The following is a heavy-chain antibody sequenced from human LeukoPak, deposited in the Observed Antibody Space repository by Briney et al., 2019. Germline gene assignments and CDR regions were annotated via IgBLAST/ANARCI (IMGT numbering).Heavy chain of an antibody. CDR3: ARHLAYCTNGVCYTKGDAFDI. V-gene: IGHV4-4*07. CDR1: GGSISSYY. CDR2: IYTSGST. Sequence: PSETLSLTCTVSGGSISSYYWSWIRQPAGKGLEWTGRIYTSGSTNYNPSLKSRVTMSVDTSKNQFSLKLSSVTAADTAVYYCARHLAYCTNGVCYTKGDAFDIWGQGTMVTVSS. J-gene: IGHJ3*02. D-gene: IGHD2-8*01.